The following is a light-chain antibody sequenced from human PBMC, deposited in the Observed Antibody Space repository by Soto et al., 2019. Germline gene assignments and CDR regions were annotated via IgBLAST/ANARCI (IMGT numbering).Light chain of an antibody. CDR1: QSVRSN. J-gene: IGKJ4*01. CDR3: QQYNNWPLT. V-gene: IGKV3-15*01. Sequence: ETVMTHPPASLSMSPGEGVTLSCRASQSVRSNLAWYQQRPGQAPRLLIYGASTRAADIPARFSGSGSGAEFTLTISSLQSEDFAFYYCQQYNNWPLTFGGGTKV. CDR2: GAS.